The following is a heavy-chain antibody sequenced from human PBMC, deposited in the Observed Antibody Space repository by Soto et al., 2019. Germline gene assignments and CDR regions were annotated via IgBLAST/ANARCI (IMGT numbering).Heavy chain of an antibody. CDR2: LSGSGTST. CDR3: AKATTNGGWFNPFDS. D-gene: IGHD6-19*01. CDR1: RYIFVNYS. V-gene: IGHV3-23*01. Sequence: PVVSRRVSCAASRYIFVNYSMNGVRTAPGKGLEWVSGLSGSGTSTYYADSVKGRFTISRDNSRDTLFLQMNSLTADDTAVYYCAKATTNGGWFNPFDSWGQGALVTVSA. J-gene: IGHJ4*02.